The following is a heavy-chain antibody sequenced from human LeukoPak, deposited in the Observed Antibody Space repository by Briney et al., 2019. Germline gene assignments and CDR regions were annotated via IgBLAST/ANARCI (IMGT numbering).Heavy chain of an antibody. D-gene: IGHD2-15*01. CDR1: GDSISSGDYY. CDR2: ISSSGST. Sequence: SETLSLTCTVSGDSISSGDYYWSWIRQPAGKGLEWIGRISSSGSTNYNPSLKSRVTISVDTSKNQFSLKLSSVTAADTAVYYCARRYCSGGSCYLNDYWGQGTLVTVSS. V-gene: IGHV4-61*02. J-gene: IGHJ4*02. CDR3: ARRYCSGGSCYLNDY.